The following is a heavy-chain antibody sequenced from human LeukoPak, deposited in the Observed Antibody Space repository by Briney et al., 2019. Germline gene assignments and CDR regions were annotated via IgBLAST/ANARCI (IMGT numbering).Heavy chain of an antibody. V-gene: IGHV4-39*07. Sequence: SETLSLTCTVSGGSISSSSYYWGWIRQPPGKGLEWIGSIYYSGSTSYNPSLKSRVTISVDTSKNQFSLKLSSVTAADTAVYYCARGRAYLLEWLLGPPFDPWGQGTLVTVSS. CDR1: GGSISSSSYY. J-gene: IGHJ5*02. CDR2: IYYSGST. CDR3: ARGRAYLLEWLLGPPFDP. D-gene: IGHD3-3*01.